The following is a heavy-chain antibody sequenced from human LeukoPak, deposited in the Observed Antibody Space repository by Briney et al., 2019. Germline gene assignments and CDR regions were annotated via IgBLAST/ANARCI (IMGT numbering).Heavy chain of an antibody. D-gene: IGHD3-16*02. CDR3: AKGMEYDYVWGSYRSSCFDY. J-gene: IGHJ4*02. CDR2: GTT. V-gene: IGHV3-23*01. Sequence: GTTYYAASGTGRFTISRDNSKNTLYLQMNSLRAEDTAVYYCAKGMEYDYVWGSYRSSCFDYWGQGTLVTVSS.